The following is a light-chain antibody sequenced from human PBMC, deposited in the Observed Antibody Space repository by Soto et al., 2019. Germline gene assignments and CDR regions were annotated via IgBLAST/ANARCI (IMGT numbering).Light chain of an antibody. CDR3: SSYTKTTTHVI. V-gene: IGLV2-14*01. Sequence: QSALTQPASVSGSPGQSITISCTGTSSDIGGYAYVSWYQQHPGKAPKLMISEVSNRPSGVSNRFSGSRSGNTAFLTISGLQAEDEADYYCSSYTKTTTHVIFGGGTKVTVL. CDR1: SSDIGGYAY. CDR2: EVS. J-gene: IGLJ2*01.